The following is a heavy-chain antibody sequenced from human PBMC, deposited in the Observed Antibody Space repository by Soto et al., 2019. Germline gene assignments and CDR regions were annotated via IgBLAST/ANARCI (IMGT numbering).Heavy chain of an antibody. Sequence: PGGSLRLSCSASGFTFSSYAMHWVRQAPGKGLEYVSGIRGNGDPPFYADSVKGRFIISRDNSKNTLFLQMSSLSADDTAVYYCVKSRGGNNFDFFYWGQGALVTVSS. CDR2: IRGNGDPP. CDR1: GFTFSSYA. J-gene: IGHJ4*02. V-gene: IGHV3-64D*06. CDR3: VKSRGGNNFDFFY. D-gene: IGHD5-12*01.